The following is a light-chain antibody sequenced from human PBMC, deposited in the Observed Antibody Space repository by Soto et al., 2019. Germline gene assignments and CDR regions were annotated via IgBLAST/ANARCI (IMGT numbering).Light chain of an antibody. CDR1: QSVNSN. CDR3: QQYNDWPLT. J-gene: IGKJ4*01. CDR2: GAS. V-gene: IGKV3-15*01. Sequence: EKVMTQSPAALSVSPGERATLSCRASQSVNSNLAWYQRKPDQAPRLLLYGASTRATGIPARFSGSASGTEFTLTISSLQCEDSAVYYCQQYNDWPLTFGGGTKVEIK.